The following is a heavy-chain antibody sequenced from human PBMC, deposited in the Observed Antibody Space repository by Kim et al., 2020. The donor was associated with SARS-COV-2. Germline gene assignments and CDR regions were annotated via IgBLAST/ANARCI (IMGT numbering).Heavy chain of an antibody. CDR3: ARLRFPDFWGGNDDAFDI. CDR2: INTNTGNP. Sequence: ASVKVSCKASGYTFSSYPMNWVRQAPGQGLEWMGWINTNTGNPTYAQDFTGRFVFSLDTSVSTAYLQISSLKAEDTAVYYCARLRFPDFWGGNDDAFDIWGQGTMVTVSS. CDR1: GYTFSSYP. J-gene: IGHJ3*02. V-gene: IGHV7-4-1*02. D-gene: IGHD3-3*01.